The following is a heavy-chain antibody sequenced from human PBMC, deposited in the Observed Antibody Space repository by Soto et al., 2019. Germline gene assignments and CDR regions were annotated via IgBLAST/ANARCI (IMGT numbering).Heavy chain of an antibody. Sequence: QVHLVESGGGVVQPGRSLRLSCAASGFTFSVSALHWVRQAPGKGLDWLATMSYDGSNYGDSMKGRITISRDNSKNTLFLEMNSLRAEDTGVYYCVREGLQDVALDFWGQGTMVTVSS. D-gene: IGHD4-4*01. CDR3: VREGLQDVALDF. CDR2: MSYDGSN. V-gene: IGHV3-30-3*01. CDR1: GFTFSVSA. J-gene: IGHJ3*01.